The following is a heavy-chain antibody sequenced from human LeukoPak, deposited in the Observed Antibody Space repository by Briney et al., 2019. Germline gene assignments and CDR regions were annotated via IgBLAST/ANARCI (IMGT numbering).Heavy chain of an antibody. CDR1: GGSISGYY. J-gene: IGHJ4*02. CDR2: IYTSGST. CDR3: ARDHCSGGTCYFPLDY. Sequence: SETLSLTCTVSGGSISGYYWSWIRQPAGKGLEWIGRIYTSGSTNYNPSLKSRVTMSVDTSKTQFSLKLSSVTAADTAVYYWARDHCSGGTCYFPLDYWGQGTLVTVSS. D-gene: IGHD2-15*01. V-gene: IGHV4-4*07.